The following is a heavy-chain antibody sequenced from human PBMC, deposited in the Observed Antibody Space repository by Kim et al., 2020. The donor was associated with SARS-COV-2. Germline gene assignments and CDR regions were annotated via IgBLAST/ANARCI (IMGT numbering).Heavy chain of an antibody. CDR2: IIPIFGTA. CDR1: GGTFSSYA. D-gene: IGHD3-22*01. J-gene: IGHJ4*02. CDR3: ARGSGYYYDSSGHFDY. Sequence: SVKVSCKASGGTFSSYAISWVRQAPGQGLEWMGGIIPIFGTANYAQKFQGRVTITADESTSTAYMELSSLRSEDTAVYYCARGSGYYYDSSGHFDYWGQGTLVTVSS. V-gene: IGHV1-69*13.